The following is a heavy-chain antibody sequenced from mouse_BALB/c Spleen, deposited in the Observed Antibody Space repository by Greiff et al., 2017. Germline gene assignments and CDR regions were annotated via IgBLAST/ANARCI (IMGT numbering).Heavy chain of an antibody. CDR1: GFTFSSFG. CDR3: ARTTVVGDYAMDY. CDR2: ISSGSSTI. D-gene: IGHD1-1*01. Sequence: EVKLMESGGGLVQPGGSRKLSCAASGFTFSSFGMHWVRQSPEKGLEWVAYISSGSSTIYYADTVKGRFTISRDNPKNTLFLQMTSLRSEDTAMYYCARTTVVGDYAMDYWGQGTSVTVSS. V-gene: IGHV5-17*02. J-gene: IGHJ4*01.